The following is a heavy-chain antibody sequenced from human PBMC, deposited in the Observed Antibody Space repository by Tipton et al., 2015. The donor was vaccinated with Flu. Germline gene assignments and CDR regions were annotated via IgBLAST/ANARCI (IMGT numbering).Heavy chain of an antibody. Sequence: SLRLSCAASGLTFNNYWMHWVRQVPGKGLVWVSRINSDGSSTSYADSVKGRFTISRDNAKNTLYLQMNSLRAEDTAVYYCARRYYDSSGYVYFDYWGQGTLVTVSS. J-gene: IGHJ4*02. V-gene: IGHV3-74*01. D-gene: IGHD3-22*01. CDR3: ARRYYDSSGYVYFDY. CDR2: INSDGSST. CDR1: GLTFNNYW.